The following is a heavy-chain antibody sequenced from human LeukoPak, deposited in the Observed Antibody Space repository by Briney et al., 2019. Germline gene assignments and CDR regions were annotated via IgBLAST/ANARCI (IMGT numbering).Heavy chain of an antibody. CDR1: GYTFTSYG. CDR2: ISAYNGNT. D-gene: IGHD3-10*01. Sequence: ASVKVSCKASGYTFTSYGISWVRQAPGQGLEWMGWISAYNGNTNYAQKLQGRVTMTTGTSTSTAYMELRSLRSDDTAVYYCARDLVTDGGFGEAYWGQGTLVTVSS. CDR3: ARDLVTDGGFGEAY. J-gene: IGHJ4*02. V-gene: IGHV1-18*04.